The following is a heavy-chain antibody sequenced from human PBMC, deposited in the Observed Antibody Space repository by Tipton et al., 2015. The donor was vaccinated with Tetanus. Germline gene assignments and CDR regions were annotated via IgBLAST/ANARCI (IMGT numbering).Heavy chain of an antibody. J-gene: IGHJ6*02. Sequence: LSLTCTVSGGSISSGGYYWSWIRQHPGKGLEWIGYIYYSGSTYYNPSLKSRVTISVDASKNQFSLKLSSVTAADTAVYYCARDRYYDILTGYYGVGVDRLYGMDVWGQGTTVTVSS. CDR2: IYYSGST. V-gene: IGHV4-31*03. CDR3: ARDRYYDILTGYYGVGVDRLYGMDV. D-gene: IGHD3-9*01. CDR1: GGSISSGGYY.